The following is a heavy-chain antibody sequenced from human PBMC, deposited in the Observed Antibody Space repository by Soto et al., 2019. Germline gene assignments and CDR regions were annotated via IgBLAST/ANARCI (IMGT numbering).Heavy chain of an antibody. D-gene: IGHD4-17*01. V-gene: IGHV3-48*03. CDR3: AREEAYGVWFAGGYFDR. Sequence: PRRSLRRSCEASGFTFGSFQMNWVRQAPGRGLEWISHISGSGDTIYYADSVKGRFTISRDNAKDSLALHMNSLRAEDTGVYFCAREEAYGVWFAGGYFDRWDQETPVTVSS. J-gene: IGHJ4*02. CDR2: ISGSGDTI. CDR1: GFTFGSFQ.